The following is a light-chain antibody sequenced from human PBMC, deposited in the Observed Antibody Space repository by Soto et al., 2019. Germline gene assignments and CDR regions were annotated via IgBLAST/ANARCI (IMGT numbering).Light chain of an antibody. Sequence: VVPQSHISLPVTPGEPSSMSCMASQSLLHTNGINYLHWYLQKPGQSPQLLIYLGSNRASGVPDRFSGSGSGTDFTLTISSVQAEDVAVYYCQQDYDSPLTFGQGTRLEIK. CDR3: QQDYDSPLT. CDR1: QSLLHTNGINY. CDR2: LGS. J-gene: IGKJ5*01. V-gene: IGKV2-28*01.